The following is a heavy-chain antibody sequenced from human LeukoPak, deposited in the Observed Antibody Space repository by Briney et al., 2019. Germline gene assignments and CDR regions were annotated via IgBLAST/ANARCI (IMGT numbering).Heavy chain of an antibody. CDR3: ASKRRQSGWHRPFDY. CDR2: INHSGST. D-gene: IGHD6-19*01. CDR1: GGSFSGYY. Sequence: PSETLSLTCAVYGGSFSGYYWSWIRQPPGKGLEWIGEINHSGSTNYNPSLKSRVTISVDTSKNQFSLKLSSVTAADTAVYYCASKRRQSGWHRPFDYWGQGTLVTVSS. V-gene: IGHV4-34*01. J-gene: IGHJ4*02.